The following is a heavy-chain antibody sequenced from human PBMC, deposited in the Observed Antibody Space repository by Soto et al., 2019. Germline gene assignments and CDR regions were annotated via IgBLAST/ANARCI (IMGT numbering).Heavy chain of an antibody. V-gene: IGHV3-48*01. D-gene: IGHD5-12*01. J-gene: IGHJ6*03. CDR3: ARKGIVATNYYYYYYYMDV. CDR1: GFTFSSYS. Sequence: EVQLVESGGGLVQPGGSLRLSCAASGFTFSSYSMNWVRQAPGKGLEWISYISISSSPILYADSVKGRFTISRDNAKNSLYLQMNSLRAEDTAVYYCARKGIVATNYYYYYYYMDVWGKGTTVTVSS. CDR2: ISISSSPI.